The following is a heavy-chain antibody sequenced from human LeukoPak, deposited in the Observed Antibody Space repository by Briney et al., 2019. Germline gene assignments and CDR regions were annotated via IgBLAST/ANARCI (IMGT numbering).Heavy chain of an antibody. D-gene: IGHD3-22*01. CDR1: GGTFNSYA. CDR2: IIPIFGTA. J-gene: IGHJ4*02. V-gene: IGHV1-69*05. Sequence: EASVKVSCKASGGTFNSYAISWVRQAPGQGLEWMGGIIPIFGTANYAQKVQGRVTITRDTSASTAYMELSSLRSEDTAVYYCARDPQGWKYYYDSSGYYDYWGQGTLVTVSS. CDR3: ARDPQGWKYYYDSSGYYDY.